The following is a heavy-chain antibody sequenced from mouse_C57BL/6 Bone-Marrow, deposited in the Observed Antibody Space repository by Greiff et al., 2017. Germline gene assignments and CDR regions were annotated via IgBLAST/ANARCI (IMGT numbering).Heavy chain of an antibody. D-gene: IGHD3-1*01. V-gene: IGHV5-16*01. Sequence: EVKLMESEGGLVQPGSSMKLSCTASGFTFSDYYMAWVRQVPEKGLEWVANINYDGSSPYYLDSLKSRFIISRDNAKNILYLQMSSLKSEDTAKYYCARDEGPWALAMDYWGQGTSVTVSS. CDR2: INYDGSSP. CDR1: GFTFSDYY. J-gene: IGHJ4*01. CDR3: ARDEGPWALAMDY.